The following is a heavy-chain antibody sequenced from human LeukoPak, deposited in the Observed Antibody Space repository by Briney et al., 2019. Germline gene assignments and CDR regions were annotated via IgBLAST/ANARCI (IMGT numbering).Heavy chain of an antibody. CDR1: GGSIRSGDYY. Sequence: SETLSLTWTLSGGSIRSGDYYWSWIRQPPGKGLEWIGYIYYSGSTYYNPSLKSRLTISLDMSKNQFSLNLSSVTAADTAVYYCARGGLRFGFDTWGQGTLVTVSS. CDR2: IYYSGST. V-gene: IGHV4-30-4*08. J-gene: IGHJ5*02. D-gene: IGHD5/OR15-5a*01. CDR3: ARGGLRFGFDT.